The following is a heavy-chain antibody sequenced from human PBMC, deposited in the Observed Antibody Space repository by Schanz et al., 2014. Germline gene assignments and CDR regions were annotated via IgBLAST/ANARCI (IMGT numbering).Heavy chain of an antibody. D-gene: IGHD2-15*01. V-gene: IGHV3-23*04. J-gene: IGHJ5*01. Sequence: VQLVESGGGLVKPGGSLRLSCAASGFTFSDYYMSWIRQAPGKGLEWVSAISASGGTTYYADSVKGRFTISRDNSKNTLYLQMNSLRAEDTAVYYCAKTPREYCNYDNCPNWFDSWGQGTLVTVSA. CDR3: AKTPREYCNYDNCPNWFDS. CDR1: GFTFSDYY. CDR2: ISASGGTT.